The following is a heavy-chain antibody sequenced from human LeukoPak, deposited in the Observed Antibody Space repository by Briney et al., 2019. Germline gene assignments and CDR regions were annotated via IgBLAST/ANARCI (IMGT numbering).Heavy chain of an antibody. J-gene: IGHJ6*02. CDR3: ARDTALVTAPVYYGMDV. CDR1: GYTFTSYY. CDR2: INPSGGST. D-gene: IGHD5-18*01. V-gene: IGHV1-46*01. Sequence: GASVKVSCKASGYTFTSYYMHWVRQAPGQGLEWMGIINPSGGSTSYAQKFQGRVTMTRDTSTSTVYMELSSLKSEDTAEYYCARDTALVTAPVYYGMDVWGQGTTVTVSS.